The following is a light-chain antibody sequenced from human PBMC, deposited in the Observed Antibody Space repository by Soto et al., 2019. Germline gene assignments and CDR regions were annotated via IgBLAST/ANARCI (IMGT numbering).Light chain of an antibody. J-gene: IGLJ3*02. Sequence: QLVLTQSPSASASLGASVKLTCTLSSGHSSYAIAWHQQQPEKGPRYLMKLNSDGSHSKGDGIPDRFSGSSSGAERYLTISSLQSEDEADNYCQTWGTGIWVFGGGTKLTV. CDR1: SGHSSYA. V-gene: IGLV4-69*01. CDR2: LNSDGSH. CDR3: QTWGTGIWV.